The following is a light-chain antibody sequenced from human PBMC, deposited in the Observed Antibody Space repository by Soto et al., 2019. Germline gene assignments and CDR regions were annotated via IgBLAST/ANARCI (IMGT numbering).Light chain of an antibody. CDR3: ISYTGSSTSYV. Sequence: QSAQTQPASVSGSPGQSITISCSGTRSDIGSYNYVAWYQQFPGKTPKILIYGVSNRPSGVSSRFSGSKSGNTASLTISGLQAEDEADYYCISYTGSSTSYVFGSGTKLTVL. V-gene: IGLV2-14*01. J-gene: IGLJ1*01. CDR2: GVS. CDR1: RSDIGSYNY.